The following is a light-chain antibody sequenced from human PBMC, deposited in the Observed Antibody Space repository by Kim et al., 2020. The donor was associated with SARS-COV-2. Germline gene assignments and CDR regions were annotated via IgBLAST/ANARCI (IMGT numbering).Light chain of an antibody. Sequence: PSPSSLSASVGDRVTVTCRASQSISTYLNWYQQKPGKAPNLLIYTATNLHRGVPSRFSGSGSGTDFTLTISNLQPEDFATYYCQQSYNTLWTFGQGTKLEI. CDR1: QSISTY. CDR2: TAT. CDR3: QQSYNTLWT. J-gene: IGKJ2*02. V-gene: IGKV1-39*01.